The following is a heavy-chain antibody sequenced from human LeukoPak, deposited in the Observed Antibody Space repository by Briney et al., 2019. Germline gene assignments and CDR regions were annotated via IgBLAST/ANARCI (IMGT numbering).Heavy chain of an antibody. J-gene: IGHJ4*02. CDR2: ILENGSNQ. Sequence: PGGSLRLSCAASGFTFSRYIMHWVRQAPGKGLDWVAVILENGSNQYYADSVKGRFTISRDNSKNTLFLQMDSLRGEDTAMYYCARVQGGGYRTADYWGQGTLVTVSS. CDR1: GFTFSRYI. D-gene: IGHD6-19*01. CDR3: ARVQGGGYRTADY. V-gene: IGHV3-30*04.